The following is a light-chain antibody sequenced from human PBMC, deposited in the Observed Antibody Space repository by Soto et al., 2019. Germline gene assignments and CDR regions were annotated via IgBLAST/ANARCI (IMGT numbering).Light chain of an antibody. CDR1: QSVSNNY. Sequence: EIGLTQSPGTLSLSPGERATLSCRASQSVSNNYLAWYQQKPGQAPRLLIYGASNRATGIPDRFSGSGSGTDFTLPISRLEPADFAVYYCQQYGSSGTFGQGTKVDIK. CDR2: GAS. CDR3: QQYGSSGT. J-gene: IGKJ1*01. V-gene: IGKV3-20*01.